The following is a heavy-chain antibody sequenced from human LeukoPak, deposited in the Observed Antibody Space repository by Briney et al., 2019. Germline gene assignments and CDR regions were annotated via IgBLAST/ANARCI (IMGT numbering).Heavy chain of an antibody. CDR2: ISAYNGNT. J-gene: IGHJ4*02. CDR1: GYTFTNYG. V-gene: IGHV1-18*01. D-gene: IGHD2-15*01. CDR3: TRVTLKACSGGTCYSGAIDY. Sequence: ASVKVSCKASGYTFTNYGISWVRQAPGQGLEWMGWISAYNGNTNYAQKLQGRVTMTTDTSTSTAYMDLRSLRSDDTAFYFCTRVTLKACSGGTCYSGAIDYWGQGTLVTVSS.